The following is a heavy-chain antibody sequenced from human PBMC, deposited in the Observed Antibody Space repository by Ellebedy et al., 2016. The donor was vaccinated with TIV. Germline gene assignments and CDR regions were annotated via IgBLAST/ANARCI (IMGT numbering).Heavy chain of an antibody. CDR3: ARGREEHCYSTSCYHFWFDP. D-gene: IGHD2-2*01. J-gene: IGHJ5*02. CDR1: GSSIVSGDYS. V-gene: IGHV4-30-2*01. Sequence: SETLSLXCTISGSSIVSGDYSWSWIRQPPGKGLEWIGYISHSGGTSYAPSLKSRVTMAVDRSKNQFSLKLSSVTAADTAVYYCARGREEHCYSTSCYHFWFDPWGQGTLVTVSS. CDR2: ISHSGGT.